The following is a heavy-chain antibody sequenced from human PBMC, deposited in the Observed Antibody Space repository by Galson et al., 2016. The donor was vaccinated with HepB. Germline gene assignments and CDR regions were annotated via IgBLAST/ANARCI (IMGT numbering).Heavy chain of an antibody. D-gene: IGHD7-27*01. V-gene: IGHV5-51*01. CDR1: GYSFTTYW. CDR3: ARSPNWPPARFGY. CDR2: IYIGDSDT. Sequence: QSGADVKKPGESLKISCKGSGYSFTTYWIGWVRQKPGKGLEWMGIIYIGDSDTRYRPSFQGQVTISADKSISTAFLQWNTLKTSDTAIYYCARSPNWPPARFGYWGQGTLVTVSS. J-gene: IGHJ4*02.